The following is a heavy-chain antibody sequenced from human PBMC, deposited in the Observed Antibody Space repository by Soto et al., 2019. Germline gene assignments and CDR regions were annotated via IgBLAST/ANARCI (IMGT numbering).Heavy chain of an antibody. CDR1: GFTFTSSA. J-gene: IGHJ3*02. D-gene: IGHD5-12*01. V-gene: IGHV1-58*01. CDR2: IVVGSGNT. CDR3: ATWHLREHAYDI. Sequence: ASVKVSCKASGFTFTSSAVQWVRQARGQRLEWIGWIVVGSGNTNYAQKFQERVTITRDTSTSTAYMELSSLRSEETAVYYCATWHLREHAYDIWGQGTMVTVSS.